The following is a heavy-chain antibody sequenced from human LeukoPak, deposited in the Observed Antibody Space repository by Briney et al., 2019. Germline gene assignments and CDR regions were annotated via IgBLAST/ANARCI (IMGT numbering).Heavy chain of an antibody. J-gene: IGHJ4*02. CDR1: GFTFSTYA. V-gene: IGHV3-23*01. CDR2: ISGSGGST. Sequence: GGSLRLSCAASGFTFSTYAMSWVRQAPGKGLEWVSAISGSGGSTYYADSVKGRFTISRDNYKNTLYLQMNSLRAEDTAVYHCAKLGGSGSYVWGQGTLVTVSS. CDR3: AKLGGSGSYV. D-gene: IGHD3-10*01.